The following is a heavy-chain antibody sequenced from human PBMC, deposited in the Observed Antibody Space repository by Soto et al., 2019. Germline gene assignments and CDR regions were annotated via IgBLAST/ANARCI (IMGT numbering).Heavy chain of an antibody. CDR2: ISPHNRNT. CDR3: ARDEGGYEILNGYYKAHHFDQ. D-gene: IGHD3-9*01. CDR1: GYTFGHFY. V-gene: IGHV1-18*01. J-gene: IGHJ4*02. Sequence: QVQLVQSGAEVKRPGDSVKVSCQASGYTFGHFYITWVRQAPGQGLEWMGAISPHNRNTNDAEKYRGRVTMTTDTSTTTAYMELRSLRSDDTAVYYCARDEGGYEILNGYYKAHHFDQWGQGALVTVSS.